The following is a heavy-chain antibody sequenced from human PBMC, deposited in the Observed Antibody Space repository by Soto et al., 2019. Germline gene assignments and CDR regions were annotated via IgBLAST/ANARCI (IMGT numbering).Heavy chain of an antibody. Sequence: SETLSLTCTVSGGSIRSYYWSWIRQPPGKGLEWIGHLYYSESANYNPSLKSQVTISVDTSKNQFSLRLRSVTAADTAVYYCARLLGAAPGYAFDIWGQGTMVTVAS. CDR1: GGSIRSYY. D-gene: IGHD6-13*01. CDR3: ARLLGAAPGYAFDI. V-gene: IGHV4-59*08. CDR2: LYYSESA. J-gene: IGHJ3*02.